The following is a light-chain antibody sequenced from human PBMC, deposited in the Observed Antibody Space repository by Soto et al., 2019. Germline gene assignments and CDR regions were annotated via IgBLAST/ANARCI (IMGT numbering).Light chain of an antibody. V-gene: IGKV3-15*01. J-gene: IGKJ1*01. CDR1: QCVVNY. Sequence: EIVLTLSPATLSLSPGAIAALSCRASQCVVNYLAWYQQEPGQAPRLFIYVAATRATGIPARFSGSGSGTVFTLTISSLHSEEFAVYYCQQYHNWPAFGQGTKV. CDR2: VAA. CDR3: QQYHNWPA.